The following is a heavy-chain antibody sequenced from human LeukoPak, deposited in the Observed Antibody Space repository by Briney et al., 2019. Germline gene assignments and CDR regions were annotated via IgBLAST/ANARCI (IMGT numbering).Heavy chain of an antibody. CDR1: GFPFSDYY. V-gene: IGHV3-11*03. CDR3: ASTMVRGVTHYYYYGMDV. CDR2: ISNSNSLT. Sequence: GGSLRLSCAASGFPFSDYYMSWIRQAPGKGLEWISYISNSNSLTNYADSVKGRFTISRDNAKNSLYLQMNSLRADDTAVYYCASTMVRGVTHYYYYGMDVWGQGTTVTVSS. D-gene: IGHD3-10*01. J-gene: IGHJ6*02.